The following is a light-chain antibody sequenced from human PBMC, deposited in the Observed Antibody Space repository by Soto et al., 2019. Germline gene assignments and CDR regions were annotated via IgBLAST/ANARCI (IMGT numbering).Light chain of an antibody. CDR2: AAS. CDR3: LQVYRTTWT. V-gene: IGKV1-39*01. J-gene: IGKJ1*01. Sequence: DVQMTQTPTSLSASVGDRVTITCRASESIGIYLNWYQHKPGKVPNLLIYAASSVFEGVPSRFSGSGSGTNFSLTINSLQPEDFATYFCLQVYRTTWTFGQGTKVQI. CDR1: ESIGIY.